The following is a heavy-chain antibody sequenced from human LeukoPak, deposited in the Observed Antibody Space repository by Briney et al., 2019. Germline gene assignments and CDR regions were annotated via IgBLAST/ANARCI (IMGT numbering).Heavy chain of an antibody. V-gene: IGHV4-31*03. Sequence: SQTLSLTCTVSGGSISSGGYYWSWTRQHPGKGLEWIGYIYYRGSTYYNPSLKSRVTISVDTSKNQFSLKLSSVTAADTAVYYCARGTSWDGDYWGQGTLVTVSS. J-gene: IGHJ4*02. CDR2: IYYRGST. CDR3: ARGTSWDGDY. D-gene: IGHD2-2*01. CDR1: GGSISSGGYY.